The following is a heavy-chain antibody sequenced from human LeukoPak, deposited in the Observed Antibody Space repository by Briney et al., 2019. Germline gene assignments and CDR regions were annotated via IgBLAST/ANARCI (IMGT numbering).Heavy chain of an antibody. V-gene: IGHV3-74*01. CDR3: ARDSPRTGP. J-gene: IGHJ5*02. D-gene: IGHD1-1*01. Sequence: GGPLKLSCAASGFTFRIYWMNWVRKFPGRGLVWVSHIDSDGSGTTYADSVKGRFTISRDNARNTLYLQMNSLRDEDTAVYYCARDSPRTGPWGQGTLVTVSS. CDR2: IDSDGSGT. CDR1: GFTFRIYW.